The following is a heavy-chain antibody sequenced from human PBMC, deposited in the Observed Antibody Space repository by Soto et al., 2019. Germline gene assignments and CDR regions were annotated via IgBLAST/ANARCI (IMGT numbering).Heavy chain of an antibody. V-gene: IGHV4-34*01. Sequence: SETLSLTCAVYGGSFSGYYWSWIRQPPGKGLEWIGEINHSGSTNYNPSLKSRVTISVDTSKNQFSLKLSSVTAADTAVYYCASRRFLEWFQRSAYGMDVWGQGTKVTVSS. CDR3: ASRRFLEWFQRSAYGMDV. CDR1: GGSFSGYY. J-gene: IGHJ6*02. D-gene: IGHD3-3*01. CDR2: INHSGST.